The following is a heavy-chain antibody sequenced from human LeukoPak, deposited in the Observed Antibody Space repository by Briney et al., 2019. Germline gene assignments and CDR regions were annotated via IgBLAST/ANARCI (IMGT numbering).Heavy chain of an antibody. Sequence: SVKVSCKASGGTFSSYAISWVRQAAGQGLEWMGGIIPIFGTANYAQKFQGRVTITTDESTSTAYMELSSLRSEDTAVYYCARAPHYYDSSGEYYYYYYMDVWGKGTTVTVAS. CDR2: IIPIFGTA. CDR1: GGTFSSYA. CDR3: ARAPHYYDSSGEYYYYYYMDV. D-gene: IGHD3-22*01. J-gene: IGHJ6*03. V-gene: IGHV1-69*05.